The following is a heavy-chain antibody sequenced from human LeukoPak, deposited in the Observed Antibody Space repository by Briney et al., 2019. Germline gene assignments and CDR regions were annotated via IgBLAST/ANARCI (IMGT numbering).Heavy chain of an antibody. Sequence: GESLKISCKGSGYSFTSYWIGWVRQMPGKGLEWMAIIYPANSDTRYSPSFQGQVTISVDRSINTAYLQWSSLKASDTAMYYCARRCMSGYCSSGGPMDDYWGQGTLVTVSS. CDR2: IYPANSDT. J-gene: IGHJ4*02. V-gene: IGHV5-51*01. D-gene: IGHD2-15*01. CDR1: GYSFTSYW. CDR3: ARRCMSGYCSSGGPMDDY.